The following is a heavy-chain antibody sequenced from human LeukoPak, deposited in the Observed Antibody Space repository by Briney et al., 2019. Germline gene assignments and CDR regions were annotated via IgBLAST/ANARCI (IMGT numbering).Heavy chain of an antibody. V-gene: IGHV4-61*05. CDR1: GGSISNTLYY. J-gene: IGHJ4*01. CDR2: IYYSGST. CDR3: ARGDARGYSYGHFHFDH. Sequence: PSETLSLTCTVSGGSISNTLYYWAWIRQPPGKGLEWIGYIYYSGSTNYNPSLKSRVTVSVDTSKNQFSLKLSSVTAADTAVYYCARGDARGYSYGHFHFDHWGHGTLVTVSS. D-gene: IGHD5-18*01.